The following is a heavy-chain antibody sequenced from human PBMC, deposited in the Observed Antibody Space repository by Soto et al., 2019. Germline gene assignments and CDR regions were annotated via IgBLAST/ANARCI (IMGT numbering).Heavy chain of an antibody. V-gene: IGHV3-48*01. J-gene: IGHJ4*02. CDR1: GFTFSSYS. Sequence: EVQLVESGGGLVQPGGSLRLSCAASGFTFSSYSMNWVRQAPGKGLEGVSYISSSSSTIYYADSVKGRFTISRDNAKNSLYLQMNSLRAEDTAVYYCAREGAWGSGISPSGDYFDYWGQGTLVTVSS. CDR2: ISSSSSTI. CDR3: AREGAWGSGISPSGDYFDY. D-gene: IGHD3-10*01.